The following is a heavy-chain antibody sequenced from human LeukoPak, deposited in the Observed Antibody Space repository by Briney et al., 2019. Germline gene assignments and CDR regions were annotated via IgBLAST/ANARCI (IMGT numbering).Heavy chain of an antibody. J-gene: IGHJ4*02. CDR2: ISAYNGNT. Sequence: ASVKVSXKASGYTFTSYGISWVRQAPGQGLEWMGWISAYNGNTNYAQKLQGRVTMTTDTSTSTAYMELRSLRSDDTAVYYCAREGCSSTSCSLFDYWGQGTLVTVSS. CDR1: GYTFTSYG. V-gene: IGHV1-18*01. D-gene: IGHD2-2*01. CDR3: AREGCSSTSCSLFDY.